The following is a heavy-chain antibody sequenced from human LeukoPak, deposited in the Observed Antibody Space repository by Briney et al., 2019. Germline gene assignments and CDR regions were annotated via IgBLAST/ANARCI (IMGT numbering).Heavy chain of an antibody. CDR2: IIPSFGTA. Sequence: ASVKVSCKASGGTFSSYAISWVRQAPGQGLEWMGGIIPSFGTANYAQKFQGRVTITTDESTSTAYMELSSLRSEDTAVYYCARGRREYYYDSSGNLKDDAFDIWGQGTMVTVSS. V-gene: IGHV1-69*05. CDR3: ARGRREYYYDSSGNLKDDAFDI. CDR1: GGTFSSYA. D-gene: IGHD3-22*01. J-gene: IGHJ3*02.